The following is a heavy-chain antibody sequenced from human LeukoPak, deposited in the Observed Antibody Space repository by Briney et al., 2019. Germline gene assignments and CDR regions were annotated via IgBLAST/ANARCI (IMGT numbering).Heavy chain of an antibody. CDR1: GFSFSTYA. CDR2: ISYDGSNK. CDR3: ARGSLKIIAVSSD. D-gene: IGHD6-19*01. Sequence: PGGSLRLSCAVSGFSFSTYAMHWVRQAPGKGLEWVAVISYDGSNKYYADSVKGRFTISRDNSKSTLYLQMNSLRAEDTAVYYCARGSLKIIAVSSDWGQGTLVTVSS. J-gene: IGHJ4*02. V-gene: IGHV3-30-3*01.